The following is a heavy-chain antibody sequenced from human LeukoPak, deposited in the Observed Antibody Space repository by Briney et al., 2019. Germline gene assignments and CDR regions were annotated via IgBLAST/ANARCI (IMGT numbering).Heavy chain of an antibody. V-gene: IGHV3-30*04. CDR1: GFTFSSYA. J-gene: IGHJ4*02. Sequence: GGSLRLSCAAAGFTFSSYAMHWVRQAPGKGLEWVAIISFDGRNKYYADSVKGRFTISRDNSKNKLYLQLNSLRAEDTAVYYCARDPSFYCFDYWGQGTLVTVSS. CDR3: ARDPSFYCFDY. CDR2: ISFDGRNK. D-gene: IGHD3-3*01.